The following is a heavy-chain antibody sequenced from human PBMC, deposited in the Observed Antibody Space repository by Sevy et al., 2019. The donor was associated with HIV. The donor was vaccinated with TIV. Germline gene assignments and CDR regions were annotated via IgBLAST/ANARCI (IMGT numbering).Heavy chain of an antibody. V-gene: IGHV1-24*01. CDR3: ATGEYSSSWYVIDY. D-gene: IGHD6-13*01. CDR1: GYTLTELS. CDR2: FDPEDGET. Sequence: ASVKVSCKVSGYTLTELSMHWVRQAPGKGLEWMGGFDPEDGETIYAQKFQGRVTMTEDTSTDTAYMELSSRRSEDTAVYYCATGEYSSSWYVIDYWGQGTLVTVSS. J-gene: IGHJ4*02.